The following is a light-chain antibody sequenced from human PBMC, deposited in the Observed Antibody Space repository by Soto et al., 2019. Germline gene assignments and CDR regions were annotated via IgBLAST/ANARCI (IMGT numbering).Light chain of an antibody. V-gene: IGLV2-18*02. CDR2: EGY. Sequence: QSVLTQPPSVSGSPGQSVTISCTGTSSDVGSYNGVSWYQQPPGTAPKLIIYEGYNRPSGVPDRFSGSKSGNTPSLNISGLQAEDEADYYCNSYTISGTYVFGTGTK. CDR1: SSDVGSYNG. J-gene: IGLJ1*01. CDR3: NSYTISGTYV.